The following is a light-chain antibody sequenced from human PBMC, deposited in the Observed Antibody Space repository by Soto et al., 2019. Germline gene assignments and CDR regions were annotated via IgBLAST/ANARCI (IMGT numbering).Light chain of an antibody. J-gene: IGLJ3*02. CDR1: SGHSSNI. CDR3: ETWDSNTRV. Sequence: QPVLTQSSSASASLGSSVKLTCTLSSGHSSNIIAWHQQQPGKAPRYLMKLEGSGSYNKGSEVPDRFSGSSSGADRYLTISNLHFEDEADYYCETWDSNTRVFGGGTKLTVL. CDR2: LEGSGSY. V-gene: IGLV4-60*02.